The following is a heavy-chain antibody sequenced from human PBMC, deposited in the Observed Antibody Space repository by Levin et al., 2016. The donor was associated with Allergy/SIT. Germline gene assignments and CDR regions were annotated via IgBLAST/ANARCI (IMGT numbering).Heavy chain of an antibody. D-gene: IGHD3-16*02. CDR2: IYSGGST. Sequence: VRQAPGKGLEWVSVIYSGGSTYYADSVKGRFTISRDNSKNTLYLQMNSLRAEDTAVYYCAKPRGLRLGELSPKVGSPYYYYYYGMDVWGQGTTVTVSS. CDR3: AKPRGLRLGELSPKVGSPYYYYYYGMDV. J-gene: IGHJ6*02. V-gene: IGHV3-53*01.